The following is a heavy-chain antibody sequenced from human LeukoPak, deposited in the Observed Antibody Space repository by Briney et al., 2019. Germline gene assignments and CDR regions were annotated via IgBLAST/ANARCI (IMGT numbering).Heavy chain of an antibody. Sequence: SETLSLTCAVNNGSFSNYYWSWIRQSPGKGLQWIGEISQSGTTNYNPSLKSRLTLSIDESKNHLSLTLTSVTAADTALYFWARGGGNYHCFCDRGRLDPWGQGTLVTVSS. J-gene: IGHJ5*02. CDR1: NGSFSNYY. CDR3: ARGGGNYHCFCDRGRLDP. D-gene: IGHD2-15*01. V-gene: IGHV4-34*01. CDR2: ISQSGTT.